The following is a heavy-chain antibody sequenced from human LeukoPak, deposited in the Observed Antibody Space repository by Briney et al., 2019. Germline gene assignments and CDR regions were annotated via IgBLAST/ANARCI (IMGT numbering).Heavy chain of an antibody. CDR2: VSSDGSIT. D-gene: IGHD3-10*01. V-gene: IGHV3-74*01. J-gene: IGHJ4*02. CDR3: ARDRAWFGELIDY. Sequence: GGSLRLSCAASGFTFSSYWMHWVRHAQGKGLVWVSRVSSDGSITDYTDSVKGRFTISRDNAKNSLYLQMDSLRAEDTAVYYCARDRAWFGELIDYWGQGTLVTVSS. CDR1: GFTFSSYW.